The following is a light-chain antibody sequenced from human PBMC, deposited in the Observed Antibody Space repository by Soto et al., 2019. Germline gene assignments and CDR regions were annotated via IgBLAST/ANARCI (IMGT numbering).Light chain of an antibody. J-gene: IGKJ4*01. CDR1: EDIAHY. Sequence: DIQMTQFPSSLFASLGDKVTLTCRASEDIAHYLAWYHQKPGKPPSLLRHHTSILQTGIPTRLSGSGNGTDFNVTITSLQPEDVATYFCQKYDRAPLTFGGGTKVDIK. CDR3: QKYDRAPLT. V-gene: IGKV1-27*01. CDR2: HTS.